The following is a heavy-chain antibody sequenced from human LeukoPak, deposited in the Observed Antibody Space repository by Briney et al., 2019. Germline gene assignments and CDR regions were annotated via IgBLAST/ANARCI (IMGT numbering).Heavy chain of an antibody. CDR3: ARAYCGGDCYLRSGANFQH. Sequence: ASVKVSCKASGGTFSSYAINWVRQATGQGLEWMGWMNPNSGNTGYAQKFQGRVTMTRNTSISTAYMELSSLRSEDTAVYYCARAYCGGDCYLRSGANFQHWGQGTLVTVSS. V-gene: IGHV1-8*02. CDR1: GGTFSSYA. D-gene: IGHD2-21*02. J-gene: IGHJ1*01. CDR2: MNPNSGNT.